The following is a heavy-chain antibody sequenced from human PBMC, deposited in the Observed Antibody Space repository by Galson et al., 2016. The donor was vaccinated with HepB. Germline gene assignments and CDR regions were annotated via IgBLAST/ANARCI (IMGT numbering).Heavy chain of an antibody. CDR1: GGSAIGSSSYY. Sequence: SETLSLTCTVSGGSAIGSSSYYWGWIRQPPGKGLEWIGSIYYDGTTYSGTTYYNPSLMRRVTISVDTPKNQFSLNLSSVTAADTAVYYCARIRRSTTYPTSSWFDPWGQGTLVIVSS. J-gene: IGHJ5*02. CDR3: ARIRRSTTYPTSSWFDP. D-gene: IGHD5/OR15-5a*01. CDR2: IYYDGTTYSGTT. V-gene: IGHV4-39*01.